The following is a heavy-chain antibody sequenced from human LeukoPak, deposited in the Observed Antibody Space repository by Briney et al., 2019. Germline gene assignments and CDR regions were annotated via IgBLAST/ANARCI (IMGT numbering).Heavy chain of an antibody. CDR3: ARRGYCSGGRCAPDH. CDR2: ISDTGTST. D-gene: IGHD2-15*01. V-gene: IGHV3-23*01. Sequence: PGGSLRLSCTASGFIFTDYAMSWVRQAPGKGLEWLSAISDTGTSTYYADSVKGRFTISRDNSNNTLYLQMNSLRAEDTAVYYCARRGYCSGGRCAPDHWGQGTLVIVSS. J-gene: IGHJ4*02. CDR1: GFIFTDYA.